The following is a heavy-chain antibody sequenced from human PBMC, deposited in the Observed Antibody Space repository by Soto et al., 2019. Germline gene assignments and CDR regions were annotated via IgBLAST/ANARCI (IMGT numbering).Heavy chain of an antibody. CDR1: GFTFSSYG. Sequence: QVQLVESGGGVVQPGRSLRLSCAASGFTFSSYGMHWVRQAPCKGLEWVAVISYDGSNKYYADSVKGRFTISRDNSKNTLYLQMNSLRAEDTAVYYCAKDVYEGGGYYYYGMDVWGQGTTVTVSS. V-gene: IGHV3-30*18. CDR3: AKDVYEGGGYYYYGMDV. CDR2: ISYDGSNK. J-gene: IGHJ6*02. D-gene: IGHD1-26*01.